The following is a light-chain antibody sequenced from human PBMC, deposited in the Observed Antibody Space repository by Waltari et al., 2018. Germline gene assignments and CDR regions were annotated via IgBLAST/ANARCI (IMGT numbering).Light chain of an antibody. J-gene: IGKJ1*01. V-gene: IGKV4-1*01. CDR2: WAS. Sequence: DIVMTQSPDSLALSLGERTTINCKSSQSVLYSSNNKNYLAWYQQKPGQPPKLLIYWASTRQSGVPDRFIGSGSATDFTLTITRLQAEDVAVYYCQQYFRTPPTFGQGTKVVIK. CDR1: QSVLYSSNNKNY. CDR3: QQYFRTPPT.